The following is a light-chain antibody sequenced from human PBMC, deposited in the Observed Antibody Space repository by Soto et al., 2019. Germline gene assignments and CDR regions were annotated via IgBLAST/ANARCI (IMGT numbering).Light chain of an antibody. CDR3: QQSYSTPT. Sequence: DIQMTKSPSSLSASVGDRVTITCRASQSISTSLNWYQQKPGKAPRLLISAASILQSGVPSRFSGSGSGTDFTLTISSLQPEDFATYSCQQSYSTPTFGQGTKVEIK. CDR2: AAS. V-gene: IGKV1-39*01. J-gene: IGKJ1*01. CDR1: QSISTS.